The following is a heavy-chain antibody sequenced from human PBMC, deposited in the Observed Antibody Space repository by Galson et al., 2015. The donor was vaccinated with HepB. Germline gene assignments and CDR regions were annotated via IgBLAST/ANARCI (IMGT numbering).Heavy chain of an antibody. J-gene: IGHJ3*02. Sequence: SLRLSCAASGFTFSNAWMSWVRQAPGKGLEWVGRIKSKTDGGTTDYAAPVKGRFTISRDDSKNTLYLQMNSLKTEDTAVYYCTTLPPSSWYGRFDDAFDIWGQGTMVTVSS. D-gene: IGHD6-13*01. CDR1: GFTFSNAW. CDR3: TTLPPSSWYGRFDDAFDI. V-gene: IGHV3-15*01. CDR2: IKSKTDGGTT.